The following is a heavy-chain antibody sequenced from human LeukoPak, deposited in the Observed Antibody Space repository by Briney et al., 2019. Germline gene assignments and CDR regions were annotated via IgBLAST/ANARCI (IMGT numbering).Heavy chain of an antibody. CDR3: ARTYCSSTSCYTYYGMDV. D-gene: IGHD2-2*02. Sequence: PSQTLSLTCTVSGGSISSAGYYWSWIRQHPGKGLEWIGYIYYSGSTYYNPSLKSRVTISVDTSKNQFSLKLSSVTAADTAVYYCARTYCSSTSCYTYYGMDVWGQGTTVTVSS. J-gene: IGHJ6*02. CDR1: GGSISSAGYY. V-gene: IGHV4-31*03. CDR2: IYYSGST.